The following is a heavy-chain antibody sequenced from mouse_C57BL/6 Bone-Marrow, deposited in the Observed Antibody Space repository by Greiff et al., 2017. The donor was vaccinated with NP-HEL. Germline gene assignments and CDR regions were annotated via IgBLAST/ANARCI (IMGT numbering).Heavy chain of an antibody. Sequence: VKLQQSGAELVRPGTSVKMSCKASGYTFTNYWIGWAKQRPGHGLEWIGDIYPGGGYTNYNEKFKGKATLTADKSSSTAYMQFSSLTSEDSAIYYRARGWLLRNWYFDVWGTGTTVTVSS. V-gene: IGHV1-63*01. CDR1: GYTFTNYW. CDR2: IYPGGGYT. CDR3: ARGWLLRNWYFDV. D-gene: IGHD2-3*01. J-gene: IGHJ1*03.